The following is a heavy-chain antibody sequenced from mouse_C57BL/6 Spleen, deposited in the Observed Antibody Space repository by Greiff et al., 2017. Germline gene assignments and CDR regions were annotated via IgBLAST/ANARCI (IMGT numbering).Heavy chain of an antibody. D-gene: IGHD2-5*01. J-gene: IGHJ4*01. V-gene: IGHV3-6*01. CDR3: ARDQGYYSNYDYAMDY. CDR1: GYSITSGYY. Sequence: EVKLMESGPGLVKPSQSLSLTCSVTGYSITSGYYWNWIRQFPGNKLEWMGYISYDGSNNYNPSLKNRISITRDTSKNQFFLKLNSVTTEDTATYYCARDQGYYSNYDYAMDYWGQGTSVTVSS. CDR2: ISYDGSN.